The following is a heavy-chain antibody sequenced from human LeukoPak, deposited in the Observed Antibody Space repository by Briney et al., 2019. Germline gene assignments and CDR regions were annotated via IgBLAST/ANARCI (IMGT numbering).Heavy chain of an antibody. CDR3: ARFPRAGYWAQYWYFDL. V-gene: IGHV3-21*01. CDR2: ISSSSTYI. D-gene: IGHD3-9*01. J-gene: IGHJ2*01. CDR1: GFTFKKYA. Sequence: GGSLRLSCGTSGFTFKKYAMTWVRQAPGKGLEWVSSISSSSTYIHYADSVKGRFIISRDNAKNSLYLQMNSLRAEDTAVYYCARFPRAGYWAQYWYFDLWGRGTLVTVSS.